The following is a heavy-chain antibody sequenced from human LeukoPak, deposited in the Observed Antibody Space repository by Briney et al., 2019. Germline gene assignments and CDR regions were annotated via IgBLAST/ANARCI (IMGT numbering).Heavy chain of an antibody. CDR3: ATHRGYSYGTAEDFDY. CDR2: IKQDGSEK. J-gene: IGHJ4*02. Sequence: PGGSLRLSCATSGFTFRNYWMHWVRQAPGKGLEWVANIKQDGSEKYYVDSVKGRFTISRDNAKNSLYLQMNSLRAEDTALYYCATHRGYSYGTAEDFDYWGQGTLVTVSS. D-gene: IGHD5-18*01. CDR1: GFTFRNYW. V-gene: IGHV3-7*01.